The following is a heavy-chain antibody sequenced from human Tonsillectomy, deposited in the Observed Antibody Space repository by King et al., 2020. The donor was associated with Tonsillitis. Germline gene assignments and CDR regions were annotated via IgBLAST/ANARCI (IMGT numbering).Heavy chain of an antibody. CDR2: ISYDGSNK. V-gene: IGHV3-30*18. CDR1: GFTFSSYG. D-gene: IGHD1-26*01. J-gene: IGHJ1*01. Sequence: VQLVESGGGVVQPGRSLRLSCAASGFTFSSYGMHWVRQAPGKGLEGVAVISYDGSNKYYEDSVKGRFTISRDNSKNTLYLKMNSLRAEDTAVYYCAKGVYSGSYSPAEYFQHWGQGTLVTVSS. CDR3: AKGVYSGSYSPAEYFQH.